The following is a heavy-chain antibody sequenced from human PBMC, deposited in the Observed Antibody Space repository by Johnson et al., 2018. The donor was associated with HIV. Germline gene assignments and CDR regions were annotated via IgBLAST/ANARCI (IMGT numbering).Heavy chain of an antibody. V-gene: IGHV3-30*04. CDR3: ARGGVGDVFDI. J-gene: IGHJ3*02. CDR2: ISYDGNNK. CDR1: GFTFNSYP. Sequence: VQLVESGGGLVQPGGSLRLSCAVSGFTFNSYPMHWVRQAPGKGLEWVAVISYDGNNKYYADSLKGRFTISRDNSKNTLYLQMNSLRAEETAVYYCARGGVGDVFDIWGQGTMVTVSS. D-gene: IGHD1-26*01.